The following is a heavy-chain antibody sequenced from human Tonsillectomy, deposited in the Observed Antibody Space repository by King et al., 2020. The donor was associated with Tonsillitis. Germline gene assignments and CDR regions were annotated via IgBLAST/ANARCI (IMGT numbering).Heavy chain of an antibody. J-gene: IGHJ3*02. CDR2: IGSRGGDT. D-gene: IGHD4-17*01. CDR1: GLTFNTYA. CDR3: GKDPNGDYVGAYEI. V-gene: IGHV3-23*04. Sequence: VQLVESGGGLVQPGGSLRLSCAASGLTFNTYAMMWVRQAPGKGLEWVSAIGSRGGDTYYADAVKGRFTISRDNSKNTLYLHMSSLRADDTAVYYCGKDPNGDYVGAYEIWGQGTMVSVSS.